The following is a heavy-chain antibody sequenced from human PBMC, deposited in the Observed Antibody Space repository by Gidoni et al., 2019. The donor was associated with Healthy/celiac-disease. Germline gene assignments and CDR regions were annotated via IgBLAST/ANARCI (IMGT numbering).Heavy chain of an antibody. V-gene: IGHV4-34*01. CDR1: GGSFSGYY. CDR3: ARALSWILNY. J-gene: IGHJ4*02. CDR2: INHSGST. Sequence: QVQLQQWGAGLLKPSETLSLTCAVYGGSFSGYYWSWIRQPPGKGLEWIGEINHSGSTNYNPSLKSRVTISVDTSKNQFSLKLSSVTAADTAVYYCARALSWILNYWGQGTLVTVSS. D-gene: IGHD2-2*03.